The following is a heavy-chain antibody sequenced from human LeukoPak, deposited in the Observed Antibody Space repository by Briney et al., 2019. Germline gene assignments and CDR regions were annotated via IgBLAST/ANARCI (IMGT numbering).Heavy chain of an antibody. CDR1: GGSISSYH. Sequence: SETLSLTCTVSGGSISSYHWSWIRQPAGKGLEWIGRIYTSGSTNYNPSLKSRVTMSVDTSKNQFSLKLSSVTAADTAVYYCARAGLGGDPGIFYMDVWGKGTTVTISS. CDR3: ARAGLGGDPGIFYMDV. V-gene: IGHV4-4*07. D-gene: IGHD3-16*01. CDR2: IYTSGST. J-gene: IGHJ6*03.